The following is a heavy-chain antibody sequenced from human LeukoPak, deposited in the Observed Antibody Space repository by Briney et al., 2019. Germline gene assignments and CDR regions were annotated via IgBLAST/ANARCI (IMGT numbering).Heavy chain of an antibody. CDR2: IYTSGST. CDR1: GSISSYY. D-gene: IGHD2-2*01. J-gene: IGHJ4*02. V-gene: IGHV4-4*09. Sequence: PSETLSLTCTVSGSISSYYWSWIRQPPGKGLEWIGYIYTSGSTNYNPSLKSRVTISVDTSKNQFSLDLSSVTAADTAVYYCARGGDVVVPAAPFDYWGQGTLVTVSS. CDR3: ARGGDVVVPAAPFDY.